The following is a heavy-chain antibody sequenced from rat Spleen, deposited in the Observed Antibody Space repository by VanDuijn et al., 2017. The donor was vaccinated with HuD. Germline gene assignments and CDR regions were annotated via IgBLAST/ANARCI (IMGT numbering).Heavy chain of an antibody. CDR2: ISFDGTAT. Sequence: EVQLVESGGGLVQPGRSMNLSCTVSGFTFTNYDMAWVRQAPTKGPEWVASISFDGTATYYRDSVRGRFTISRDDTKSSLYLQMNSLRSEDTATYYCARQPIYYYDGSYYSYWYFDFWGPGTMVTVSS. D-gene: IGHD1-12*02. J-gene: IGHJ1*01. CDR1: GFTFTNYD. V-gene: IGHV5-22*01. CDR3: ARQPIYYYDGSYYSYWYFDF.